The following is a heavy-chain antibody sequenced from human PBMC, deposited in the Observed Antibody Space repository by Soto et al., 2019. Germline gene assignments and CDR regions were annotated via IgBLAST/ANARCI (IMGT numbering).Heavy chain of an antibody. CDR1: GYTFTSYD. V-gene: IGHV1-8*01. J-gene: IGHJ5*02. CDR2: MNPNSGNT. Sequence: QVQLVQSGAEVKKPGASVKVSCKASGYTFTSYDINWVRQATGQGLEWMGWMNPNSGNTGYAQKFQGRVNMNKNTSQSKAYMELSSLRSEDTAVYSCASDRSGGWFDPWGQGTLVTVSS. D-gene: IGHD3-16*01. CDR3: ASDRSGGWFDP.